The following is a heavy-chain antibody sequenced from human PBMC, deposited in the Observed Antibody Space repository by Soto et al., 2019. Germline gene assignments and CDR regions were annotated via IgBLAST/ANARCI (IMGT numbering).Heavy chain of an antibody. J-gene: IGHJ3*02. CDR3: AKGLSSAPSAAAFDI. CDR2: ISWHSGSI. Sequence: EVQLVESGGGLVQPGRSLRLSCAASGFTFDDYAMHWVRRAPGKGLEWVSGISWHSGSIGYADSVKGRFTISRDNAKNSLYLQMDSLRAKDTALYYCAKGLSSAPSAAAFDIWGQGTMVTVSS. D-gene: IGHD3-22*01. V-gene: IGHV3-9*01. CDR1: GFTFDDYA.